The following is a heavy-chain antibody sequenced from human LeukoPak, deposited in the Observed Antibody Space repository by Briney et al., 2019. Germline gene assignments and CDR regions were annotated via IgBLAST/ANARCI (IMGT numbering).Heavy chain of an antibody. CDR1: GFTFSNYA. Sequence: GSLRLSCEVSGFTFSNYAMQWLRQTPGKGLEWVAIVSSDGRNNYYEDSVKGRFTISRDNSKNTLYLQMNSLRAEDLAVYYCARGEGPYHDILTGYYLDYWGQGILVTVSS. CDR3: ARGEGPYHDILTGYYLDY. D-gene: IGHD3-9*01. J-gene: IGHJ4*02. V-gene: IGHV3-30*03. CDR2: VSSDGRNN.